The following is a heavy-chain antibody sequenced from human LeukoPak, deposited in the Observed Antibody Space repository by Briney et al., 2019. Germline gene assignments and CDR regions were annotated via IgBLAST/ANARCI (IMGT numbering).Heavy chain of an antibody. J-gene: IGHJ5*01. CDR3: ARDFPHNWFDS. CDR1: GITFSSYW. V-gene: IGHV3-74*01. CDR2: VDNDGSGT. Sequence: GGSLRLSCVASGITFSSYWMHRVRQAPGKGLEWVSRVDNDGSGTIYADSVKGRFTISRDNVKNTLYLQMNSLRAEDTAVCYCARDFPHNWFDSWGQGTLVTVSS.